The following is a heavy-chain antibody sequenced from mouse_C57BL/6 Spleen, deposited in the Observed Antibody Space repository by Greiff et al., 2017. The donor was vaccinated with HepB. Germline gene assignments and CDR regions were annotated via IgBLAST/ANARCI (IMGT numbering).Heavy chain of an antibody. J-gene: IGHJ2*01. Sequence: QVQLQQPGAELVRPGTSVKLSCKASGYTFTSYWMHWVKQRPGQGLEWIGVIDPSDSYTNYNQKFKGKATLTVDTSSSTAYMQLSSLTSEDSAVYYCARGEDYGSFFDYWGQGTTLTVSS. V-gene: IGHV1-59*01. CDR2: IDPSDSYT. CDR1: GYTFTSYW. CDR3: ARGEDYGSFFDY. D-gene: IGHD1-2*01.